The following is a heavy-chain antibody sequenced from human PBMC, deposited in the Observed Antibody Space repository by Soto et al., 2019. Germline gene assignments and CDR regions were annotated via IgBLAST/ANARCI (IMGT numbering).Heavy chain of an antibody. Sequence: GGSLRLSCAASGFTFSSYSMNWVRQAPGKGLEWVSSISSSSSYIYYADSVKGRFTISRDNAKNSLYLQMNSLRAEDTAVYYCARDLSRDSYYYYYYGMDVWGQGTTVTVSS. D-gene: IGHD2-21*02. J-gene: IGHJ6*02. V-gene: IGHV3-21*01. CDR2: ISSSSSYI. CDR1: GFTFSSYS. CDR3: ARDLSRDSYYYYYYGMDV.